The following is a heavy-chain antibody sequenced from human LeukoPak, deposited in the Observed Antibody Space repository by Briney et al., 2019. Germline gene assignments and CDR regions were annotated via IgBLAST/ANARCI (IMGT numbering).Heavy chain of an antibody. CDR3: AKEDHDYGDYGFMYFDY. CDR1: GFTFSSYA. CDR2: ISGSGGST. Sequence: GGSLRLSCAASGFTFSSYAMSWVCQAPGKGLEWVSAISGSGGSTYYADSVKGRFTISRDNSKNTLYLQMNSLRAEDTAVYYCAKEDHDYGDYGFMYFDYWGQGTLVTVSS. D-gene: IGHD4-17*01. J-gene: IGHJ4*02. V-gene: IGHV3-23*01.